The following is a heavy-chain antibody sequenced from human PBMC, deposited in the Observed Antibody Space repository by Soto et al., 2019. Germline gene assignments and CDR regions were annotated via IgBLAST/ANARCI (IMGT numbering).Heavy chain of an antibody. D-gene: IGHD1-26*01. CDR3: ATEGGYPGSNFYGAY. CDR1: GFTFTKAY. J-gene: IGHJ4*02. V-gene: IGHV3-15*01. Sequence: EVQLVESGGGLVEPGGSIRLSCVASGFTFTKAYMTWVRQAPGKGLEWVGRIKGSHAGGTTDYATSVKGRITISRDDSKNTLYLQMKSLKTEDTSVYYCATEGGYPGSNFYGAYWGQGTLVTVSS. CDR2: IKGSHAGGTT.